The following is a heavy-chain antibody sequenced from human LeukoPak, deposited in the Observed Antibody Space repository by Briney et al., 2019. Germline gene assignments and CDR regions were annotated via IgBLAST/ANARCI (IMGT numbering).Heavy chain of an antibody. D-gene: IGHD2-15*01. CDR2: INHSGST. CDR3: ARTRYCSGGSCYSGIDQ. Sequence: SETLSLTCGVYGGSFSGYYWSWIRQPPGKGLEWIGEINHSGSTNYNPSLKSRVTISVDTSKNQFSMQLTSVTPEDTAVYYCARTRYCSGGSCYSGIDQWGQGALVTVSS. V-gene: IGHV4-34*01. CDR1: GGSFSGYY. J-gene: IGHJ4*02.